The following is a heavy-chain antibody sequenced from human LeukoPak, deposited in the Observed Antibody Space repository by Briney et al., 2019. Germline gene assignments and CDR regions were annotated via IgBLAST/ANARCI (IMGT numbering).Heavy chain of an antibody. Sequence: SETLSLTCTVSGGSINSYFWSWMRQPPGKGLEWIAYGYYSGSTKYNPSLKSRVTISVDTSKNQFSLKLSSVTAADTAVYYCARGVFHSSYFDYWGQGTLVTVSS. CDR2: GYYSGST. CDR1: GGSINSYF. V-gene: IGHV4-59*12. J-gene: IGHJ4*02. CDR3: ARGVFHSSYFDY. D-gene: IGHD3-22*01.